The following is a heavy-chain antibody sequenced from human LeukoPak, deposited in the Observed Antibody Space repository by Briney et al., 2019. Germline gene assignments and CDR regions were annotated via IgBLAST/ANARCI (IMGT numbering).Heavy chain of an antibody. CDR3: AREDSSGWRVFDY. J-gene: IGHJ4*02. CDR2: IYYSGST. Sequence: SETLSLTCTVSGGSISSGDYYWSWIRQPPGKGLEWIGYIYYSGSTNYNPSLKSRVTISVDTSKNQFSLKLSSVTAADTAVYYCAREDSSGWRVFDYWGQGTLVTVSS. V-gene: IGHV4-61*08. CDR1: GGSISSGDYY. D-gene: IGHD6-19*01.